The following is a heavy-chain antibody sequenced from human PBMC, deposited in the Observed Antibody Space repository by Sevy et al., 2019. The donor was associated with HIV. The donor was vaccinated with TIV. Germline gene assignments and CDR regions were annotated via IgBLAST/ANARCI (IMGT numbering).Heavy chain of an antibody. J-gene: IGHJ4*02. CDR2: ISYDGSNK. V-gene: IGHV3-30-3*01. CDR1: GFTFSSYA. CDR3: AREASFYDSSGYRRPFDY. D-gene: IGHD3-22*01. Sequence: GGSLRLSCAASGFTFSSYAMHWVRQAPGKGLEWVAVISYDGSNKYYADSVKGRFTISRDNSKNRLYLQMNSLRAEDTAVYYCAREASFYDSSGYRRPFDYWGQGTLVTVSS.